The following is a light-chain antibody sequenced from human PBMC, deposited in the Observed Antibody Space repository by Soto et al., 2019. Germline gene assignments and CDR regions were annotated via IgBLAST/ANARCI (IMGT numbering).Light chain of an antibody. CDR3: QQYNNLWT. CDR1: QSLSSN. J-gene: IGKJ1*01. V-gene: IGKV3-15*01. CDR2: GAS. Sequence: EIVMTQSPATLSVSPGERATLSCRASQSLSSNLAWYQQKPGQPPRLLIYGASTRATGISARFSGSGSGTEFTLTISSLQSEDFAVYYCQQYNNLWTFGQGTKVEIK.